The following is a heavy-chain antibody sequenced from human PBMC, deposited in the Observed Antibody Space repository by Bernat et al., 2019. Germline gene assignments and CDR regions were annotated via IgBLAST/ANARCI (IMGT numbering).Heavy chain of an antibody. Sequence: EVQLLQSGGGLVQPGGSLRLSCVASGFTFNTYAMNWVRQAPGKGLEWVSYISTSGSSIYYADSVKGRFTISRDNAKNSLYLQMNSLRDEDTAVYYCARGLDYGGDYYYYGLDVWGQGTTVTVSS. D-gene: IGHD4-23*01. CDR1: GFTFNTYA. CDR2: ISTSGSSI. J-gene: IGHJ6*02. CDR3: ARGLDYGGDYYYYGLDV. V-gene: IGHV3-48*02.